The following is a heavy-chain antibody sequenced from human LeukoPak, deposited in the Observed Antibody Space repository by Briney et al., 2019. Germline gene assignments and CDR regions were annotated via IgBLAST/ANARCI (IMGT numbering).Heavy chain of an antibody. D-gene: IGHD6-19*01. CDR2: ISNSGDTT. CDR3: AKGPRASGWTYFDY. Sequence: GGSLRLSCAASGLSFSRFAMSWVRQAPGKGLEWVSAISNSGDTTYYADSVKGRFTISRDNLKNTLYVQMNSLRVEDTAVYYCAKGPRASGWTYFDYWGQGTLVTVSS. J-gene: IGHJ4*02. CDR1: GLSFSRFA. V-gene: IGHV3-23*01.